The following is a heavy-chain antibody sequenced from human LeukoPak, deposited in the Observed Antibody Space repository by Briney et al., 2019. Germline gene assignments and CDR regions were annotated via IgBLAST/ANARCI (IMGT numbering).Heavy chain of an antibody. V-gene: IGHV7-4-1*02. CDR2: INPNTGNS. Sequence: ASVTVSCKASGYTFTNSGLNWVRQAPGQGLEWMGWINPNTGNSTYAQGFAGRFVFSLDTSVSTTYLQISSLKAEDTAMYHCAKEGSGSSLEYWGQGTLVTVSS. CDR3: AKEGSGSSLEY. J-gene: IGHJ4*02. D-gene: IGHD6-6*01. CDR1: GYTFTNSG.